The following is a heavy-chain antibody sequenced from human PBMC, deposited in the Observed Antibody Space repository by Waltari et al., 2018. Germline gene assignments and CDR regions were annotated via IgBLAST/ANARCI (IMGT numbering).Heavy chain of an antibody. CDR1: GGSFSGYY. V-gene: IGHV4-34*01. Sequence: VQLQQWGAGLLKPSETLSLTCAVYGGSFSGYYWSWIRQPPGKGPAWSGEINHSGSTNYNPSLKSRGTRSVDTSKNQFSLKLSSVTAADTAVYYCARWSSWVPAAYFDYWGQGTLVTVSS. CDR3: ARWSSWVPAAYFDY. D-gene: IGHD2-2*01. J-gene: IGHJ4*02. CDR2: INHSGST.